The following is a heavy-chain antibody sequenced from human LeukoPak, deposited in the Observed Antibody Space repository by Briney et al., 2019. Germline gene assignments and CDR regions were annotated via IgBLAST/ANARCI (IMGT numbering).Heavy chain of an antibody. CDR2: ITGSGGAT. D-gene: IGHD6-13*01. J-gene: IGHJ4*02. CDR1: GFPFTAYA. Sequence: GGSLSLSCAASGFPFTAYAMSWVRPAPGKGLEWVSGITGSGGATYYADSVKGRFTISRDNAKNSLYLQMNSLRAEDTAVYYCASGIAAAGTGYYFDYWGQGTLVTVSS. CDR3: ASGIAAAGTGYYFDY. V-gene: IGHV3-23*01.